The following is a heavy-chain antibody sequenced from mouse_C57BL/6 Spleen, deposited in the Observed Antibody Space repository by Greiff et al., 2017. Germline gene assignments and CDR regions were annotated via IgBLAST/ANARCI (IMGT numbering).Heavy chain of an antibody. CDR2: IDPSDSYT. V-gene: IGHV1-50*01. CDR1: GYTFTSYW. J-gene: IGHJ4*01. CDR3: ARSRRAMDY. Sequence: QVQLQQPGAELVKPGASVKLSCKASGYTFTSYWMQWVKQRPGQGLEWIGEIDPSDSYTNYNQKFKGKATLTVDTSSSTAYMQLSSLTSEDSAVYCCARSRRAMDYWGQGTSVTVSS.